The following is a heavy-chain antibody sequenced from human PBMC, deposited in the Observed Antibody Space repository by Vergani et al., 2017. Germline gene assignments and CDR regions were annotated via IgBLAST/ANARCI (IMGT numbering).Heavy chain of an antibody. CDR3: ARDSFSSSWFIDAFDI. V-gene: IGHV1-69*06. J-gene: IGHJ3*02. CDR2: IIPIFGTA. D-gene: IGHD6-13*01. Sequence: QVQLVQSGAEVKKPGSSVKVSCKASGGTFSSYAISWVRQAPGQGLEWMGGIIPIFGTANYAQKFQGRVTITADKSTSTAYMELSSLRSEDTAVYYGARDSFSSSWFIDAFDIWGQGTMVTVSS. CDR1: GGTFSSYA.